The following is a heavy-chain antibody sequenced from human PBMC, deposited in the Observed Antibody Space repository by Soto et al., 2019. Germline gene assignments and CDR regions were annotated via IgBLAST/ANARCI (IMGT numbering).Heavy chain of an antibody. CDR3: ATMGRDGDEFDSFVQY. D-gene: IGHD3-10*01. J-gene: IGHJ4*02. Sequence: QVQLEQSGAEVKMPGSSVRLSCKASGGSFYSYVFFWVRQAPGQGLEYMGGIIPLFNTPSYSQKFHGRATIAADGSTHTDHLDLNSRTSEDTALYFLATMGRDGDEFDSFVQYWGQGSLVTVSS. CDR1: GGSFYSYV. V-gene: IGHV1-69*01. CDR2: IIPLFNTP.